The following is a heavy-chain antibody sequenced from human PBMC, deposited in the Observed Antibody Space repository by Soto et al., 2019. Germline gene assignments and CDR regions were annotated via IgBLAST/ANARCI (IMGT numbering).Heavy chain of an antibody. CDR2: ISWNSGSI. D-gene: IGHD6-19*01. J-gene: IGHJ6*03. Sequence: EVQLVESGGGLVQPGRSLRLSCAASGFTFDDYAMHWVRQAPGKGLEWVSGISWNSGSIGYADSVKGRFTISRDNAKNALYLQMNRLRAEDTALYYCAKDPWYSSGLEGYYYYYMDVWGKGTTVTVSS. CDR1: GFTFDDYA. CDR3: AKDPWYSSGLEGYYYYYMDV. V-gene: IGHV3-9*01.